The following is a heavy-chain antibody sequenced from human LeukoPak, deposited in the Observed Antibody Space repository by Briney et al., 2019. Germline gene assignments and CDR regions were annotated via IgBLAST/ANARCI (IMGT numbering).Heavy chain of an antibody. Sequence: PSETLSLTCIVSGGSISSAAYHWGWIRQSTGKGLEWIATVSYTGGTYYNPSLKSRVTISVDTSKNHFSLKLSSVTAADTAVYYCARARFGQRWLQLSNWYFDLWGRGTLVTVSS. CDR2: VSYTGGT. CDR1: GGSISSAAYH. CDR3: ARARFGQRWLQLSNWYFDL. V-gene: IGHV4-39*07. J-gene: IGHJ2*01. D-gene: IGHD5-24*01.